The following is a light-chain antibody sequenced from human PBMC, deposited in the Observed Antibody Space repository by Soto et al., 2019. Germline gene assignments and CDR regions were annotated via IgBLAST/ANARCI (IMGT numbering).Light chain of an antibody. CDR2: DVS. CDR3: SSYPRRSPEV. CDR1: SSDVGGYNY. V-gene: IGLV2-14*01. J-gene: IGLJ1*01. Sequence: QSALTQPASVSGSPGQSITISCTGTSSDVGGYNYVSWYQQHPGKSPKLMIYDVSSRPSEVSNRFSGSKSGNTVSLTISGLKAEDECDSYCSSYPRRSPEVFGTGTKLTVL.